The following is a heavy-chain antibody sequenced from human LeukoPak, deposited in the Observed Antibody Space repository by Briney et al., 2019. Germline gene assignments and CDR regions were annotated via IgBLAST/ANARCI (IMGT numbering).Heavy chain of an antibody. J-gene: IGHJ6*02. CDR3: AKEYGSGWKLIGV. D-gene: IGHD6-19*01. V-gene: IGHV3-30-3*01. Sequence: GGSLRLSCAASGFTFSNYTMHWVRQAPGKGLEWVAVISYDESNKYYADSVKGRFTISRDNSKNTLYLQMNSLRAEDTAVYYCAKEYGSGWKLIGVWGQGTTVTVSS. CDR1: GFTFSNYT. CDR2: ISYDESNK.